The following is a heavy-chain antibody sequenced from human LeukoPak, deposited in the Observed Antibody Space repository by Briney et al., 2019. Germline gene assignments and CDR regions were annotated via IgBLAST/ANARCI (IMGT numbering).Heavy chain of an antibody. D-gene: IGHD1-20*01. CDR3: ERPLLTGTSGWFDP. CDR1: GGSISSSSYY. CDR2: IYYSGST. Sequence: SETLSHICTVSGGSISSSSYYWGWIRQPPGKGLEWIGSIYYSGSTYYNPSLKSRVTISVDTSKNQFSLKLTSVTAADTAVYYCERPLLTGTSGWFDPWGQGTLVTVSS. V-gene: IGHV4-39*01. J-gene: IGHJ5*02.